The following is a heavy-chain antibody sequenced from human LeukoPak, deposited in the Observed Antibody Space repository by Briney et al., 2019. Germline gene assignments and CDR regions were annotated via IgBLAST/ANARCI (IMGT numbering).Heavy chain of an antibody. CDR3: AKKSYRVVTASSIDY. D-gene: IGHD2-21*02. Sequence: GGSLRLSCAASGFTFSSYAMSWVRQAPGKGLEWVSAISGSGGSTYYADSVKGRFTISRDNSKNTLCLQMNSLRAEDTAVYYCAKKSYRVVTASSIDYWGQGTLVTVSS. CDR2: ISGSGGST. J-gene: IGHJ4*02. CDR1: GFTFSSYA. V-gene: IGHV3-23*01.